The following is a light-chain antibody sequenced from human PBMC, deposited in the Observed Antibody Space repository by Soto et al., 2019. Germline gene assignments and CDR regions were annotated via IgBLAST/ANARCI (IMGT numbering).Light chain of an antibody. Sequence: AIQMTQSPSSLSASVGDRVTITCRASQGIRNDLGWYQQKPGRAPKLLIYAASSLQSGVPSRFSGSGSGTDFTHTISSLQPEDFATYYCLQDYNYPRTFGQGTKVEIK. CDR2: AAS. V-gene: IGKV1-6*01. CDR3: LQDYNYPRT. CDR1: QGIRND. J-gene: IGKJ1*01.